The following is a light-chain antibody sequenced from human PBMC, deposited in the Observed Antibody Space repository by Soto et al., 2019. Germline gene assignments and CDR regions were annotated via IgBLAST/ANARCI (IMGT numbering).Light chain of an antibody. CDR2: LGS. V-gene: IGKV2-28*01. J-gene: IGKJ5*01. CDR1: QSLLHSNGYNY. Sequence: DIVMTQSPLSLPVTPGEPASISCRSSQSLLHSNGYNYLDWYLQKPGQSPQLLIYLGSNRASGVPDRCSGSGSGTDFTLKLSRVEAEDVGVYYCMQALQTPITFGQGTRLEIK. CDR3: MQALQTPIT.